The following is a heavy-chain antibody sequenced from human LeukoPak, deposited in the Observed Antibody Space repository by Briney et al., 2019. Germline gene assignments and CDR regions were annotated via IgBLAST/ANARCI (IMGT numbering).Heavy chain of an antibody. CDR2: FDPEDGET. CDR1: GYTLTELS. V-gene: IGHV1-24*01. D-gene: IGHD2-2*01. J-gene: IGHJ4*02. Sequence: ASVKVSCKVSGYTLTELSMHWVRQAPVKGLEWMGGFDPEDGETIYAQKFQGRVTMTEDTSTDTAYMELSSLRSEDTAVYYCATVEYQLHYYFDYWGQGTLVTVSS. CDR3: ATVEYQLHYYFDY.